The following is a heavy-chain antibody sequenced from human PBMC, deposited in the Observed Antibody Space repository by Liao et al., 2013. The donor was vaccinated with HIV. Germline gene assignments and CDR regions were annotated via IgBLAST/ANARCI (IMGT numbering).Heavy chain of an antibody. CDR2: IYTSGST. J-gene: IGHJ4*02. V-gene: IGHV4-4*07. D-gene: IGHD6-19*01. Sequence: QVQLQESGPGLVKPSETLSLTCIVSGGSNSSYYWSWIRQPAGKGLEWIGRIYTSGSTNYNPSLKSRVTMSVDTSKNQFSLNLNSVTAADTAVYYCAREYSSGRPFDYWGQGTLVTVSS. CDR3: AREYSSGRPFDY. CDR1: GGSNSSYY.